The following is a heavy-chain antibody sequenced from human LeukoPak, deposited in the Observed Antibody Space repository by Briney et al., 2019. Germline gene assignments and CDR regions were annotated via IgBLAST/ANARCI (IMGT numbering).Heavy chain of an antibody. V-gene: IGHV3-43D*03. CDR3: ARDGVLADAFDI. Sequence: GGSLRLSCAASGFIFDDYPMHWVRQAPGKGLEWVSLISWDGDGTYYADSVKGRFTISRDNSKTSLYLQMNSLRAEDTAVYYCARDGVLADAFDIWGQGTMVTVSS. J-gene: IGHJ3*02. CDR1: GFIFDDYP. D-gene: IGHD6-6*01. CDR2: ISWDGDGT.